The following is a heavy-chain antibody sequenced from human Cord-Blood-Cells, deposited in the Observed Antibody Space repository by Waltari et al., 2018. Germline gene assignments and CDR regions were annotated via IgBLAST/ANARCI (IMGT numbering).Heavy chain of an antibody. D-gene: IGHD3-10*01. V-gene: IGHV1-24*01. CDR3: ATGRYYGSGSYYYYYYGMDV. CDR2: VDPEDGET. Sequence: QVPLVQSGAEVKKPAAPVKVSCKVFGYTRTAFSMHWARPAPGNGLEWMGGVDPEDGETIYAQKFQGRVTMTEDTTTDTAYMELSSLRSEDTAVYYCATGRYYGSGSYYYYYYGMDVWGQGTTVTVSS. CDR1: GYTRTAFS. J-gene: IGHJ6*02.